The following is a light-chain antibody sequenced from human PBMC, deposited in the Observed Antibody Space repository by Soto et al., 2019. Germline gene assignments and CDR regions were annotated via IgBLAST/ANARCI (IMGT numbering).Light chain of an antibody. V-gene: IGKV3-11*01. J-gene: IGKJ4*01. CDR2: ASS. CDR1: QSVSSY. Sequence: EIVLTQSPATLSLSPGERATLSCRASQSVSSYLAWYQQKHGQAPRLIIDASSHRASGIPARFSGSRSGTDFTLPISSLDTEDFEVYYCQQRSTLHLTFGGVTKVESK. CDR3: QQRSTLHLT.